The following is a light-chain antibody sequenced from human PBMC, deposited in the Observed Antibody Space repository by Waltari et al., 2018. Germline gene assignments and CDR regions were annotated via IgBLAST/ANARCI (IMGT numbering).Light chain of an antibody. J-gene: IGKJ4*01. CDR3: QHYNIWPPLT. Sequence: ETVMTQSPATLSVSPGERATLSSRASQSVSSNLARYQQKPGQPPRLLIYWASIRATGIPARFSGRGSGTDFTLTISSLQSEDFAVYYCQHYNIWPPLTFGGGTKVEIK. CDR1: QSVSSN. V-gene: IGKV3-15*01. CDR2: WAS.